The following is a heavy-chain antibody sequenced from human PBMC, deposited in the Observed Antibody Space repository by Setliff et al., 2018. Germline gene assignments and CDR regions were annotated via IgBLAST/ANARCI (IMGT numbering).Heavy chain of an antibody. J-gene: IGHJ4*02. V-gene: IGHV3-49*04. Sequence: GGSLRLSCAASGFTFSNYAMGWVRQAPGEGLEWVGFIRSKAYGGTTEYAASVKGRFTISRDDSKSIAYLQMSSLKTEDTALYYCTPWTGTSRLHYWGQGTLVTVSS. D-gene: IGHD1-7*01. CDR3: TPWTGTSRLHY. CDR1: GFTFSNYA. CDR2: IRSKAYGGTT.